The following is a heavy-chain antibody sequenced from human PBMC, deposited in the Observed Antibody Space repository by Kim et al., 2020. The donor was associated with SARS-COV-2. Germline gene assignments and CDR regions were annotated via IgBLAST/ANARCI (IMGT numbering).Heavy chain of an antibody. CDR3: ASGSGYVY. J-gene: IGHJ4*02. V-gene: IGHV4-34*01. CDR2: SGST. D-gene: IGHD3-22*01. Sequence: SGSTNDTPSLNSRVTISVDTSKNQFSLKLSSVTAADTAVYYCASGSGYVYWGQGTLVTVSS.